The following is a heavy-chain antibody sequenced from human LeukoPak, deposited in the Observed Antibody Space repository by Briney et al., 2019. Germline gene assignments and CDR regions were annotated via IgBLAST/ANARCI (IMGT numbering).Heavy chain of an antibody. D-gene: IGHD3-3*01. CDR2: INHSGST. CDR3: ARVVYDFWSGASRNYFDY. Sequence: SETLSLTCAVYGGSFSGYYWSWIRQPPGKGLEWIVEINHSGSTNYNPSLKSRVTISVDTSKIQFSLKLSSVTAADTAVYYCARVVYDFWSGASRNYFDYWGQGTLVTVSS. CDR1: GGSFSGYY. V-gene: IGHV4-34*01. J-gene: IGHJ4*02.